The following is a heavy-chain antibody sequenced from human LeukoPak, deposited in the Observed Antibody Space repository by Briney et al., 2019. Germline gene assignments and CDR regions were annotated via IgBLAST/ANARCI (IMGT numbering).Heavy chain of an antibody. CDR1: GGTFSSYA. CDR3: GGGHYDYVWGSYRMIDY. J-gene: IGHJ4*02. D-gene: IGHD3-16*02. Sequence: GSSVKVSCKASGGTFSSYAISWVRQAPGQGLEWMGGIIPIFGTANYAQKFQGRVTITADKSTSTAYMELSSLRSEDTAVYYCGGGHYDYVWGSYRMIDYWGQGNPGHRLL. V-gene: IGHV1-69*06. CDR2: IIPIFGTA.